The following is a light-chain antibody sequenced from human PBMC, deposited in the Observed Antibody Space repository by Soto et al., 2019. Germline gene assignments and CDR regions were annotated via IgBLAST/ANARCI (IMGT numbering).Light chain of an antibody. Sequence: EIVLTQSPGTLSLSPVERATLSCRASQSVSSSFLAWYQQKPGQAPRLLIYGASSRATGIPDRFSGSGSGTDFTLTIRRLEPEDFALYYCQQYANSRTFGQGTKVEIK. CDR3: QQYANSRT. J-gene: IGKJ1*01. V-gene: IGKV3-20*01. CDR1: QSVSSSF. CDR2: GAS.